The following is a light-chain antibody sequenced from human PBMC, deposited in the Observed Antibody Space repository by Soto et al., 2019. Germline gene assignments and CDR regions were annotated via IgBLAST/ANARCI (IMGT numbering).Light chain of an antibody. CDR2: DAS. CDR1: QGISSA. CDR3: SQRSAWPIT. V-gene: IGKV1-13*02. Sequence: AIQLTQSPSSLSASVGDRVTITVRASQGISSALAWYQQKQGKAPKLLIYDASSLESGVPSRFSGSGSGTDFALTISSLAPEYFAVYYFSQRSAWPITFGQGTLLDI. J-gene: IGKJ5*01.